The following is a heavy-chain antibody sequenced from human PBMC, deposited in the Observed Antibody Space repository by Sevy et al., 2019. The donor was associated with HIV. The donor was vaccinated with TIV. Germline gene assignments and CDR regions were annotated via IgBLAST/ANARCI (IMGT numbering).Heavy chain of an antibody. D-gene: IGHD3-16*01. Sequence: SETLSLTCTVSGDSISGYYWSWIRQPPGKGLEWIGYIYYSGRTNYNPSLKSRVSISEDTSRNEFSLKLSSVTAADTAVYYCARAHTDYHYGMVVWGQGTTVTVSS. CDR3: ARAHTDYHYGMVV. J-gene: IGHJ6*02. V-gene: IGHV4-59*01. CDR2: IYYSGRT. CDR1: GDSISGYY.